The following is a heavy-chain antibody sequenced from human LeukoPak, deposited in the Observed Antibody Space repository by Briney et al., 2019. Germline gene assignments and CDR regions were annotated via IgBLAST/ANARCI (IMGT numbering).Heavy chain of an antibody. J-gene: IGHJ4*02. CDR1: GGSISSYY. Sequence: SETLSLTCTVSGGSISSYYWSWIRQPAGKGLEWLGRIYTSGSANYKSSLKSRVTMSVDTSKNQFSLNLTSVTAADTAVYYCARDSESTAGRSFDFWGQGILVTVSS. CDR3: ARDSESTAGRSFDF. V-gene: IGHV4-4*07. D-gene: IGHD1-1*01. CDR2: IYTSGSA.